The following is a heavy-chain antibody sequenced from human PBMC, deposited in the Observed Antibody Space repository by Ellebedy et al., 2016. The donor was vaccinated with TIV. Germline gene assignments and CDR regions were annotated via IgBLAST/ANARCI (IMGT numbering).Heavy chain of an antibody. V-gene: IGHV3-33*01. CDR2: IWYDGSNK. D-gene: IGHD6-19*01. CDR1: GFTLSSYG. J-gene: IGHJ4*02. Sequence: GESLKISXAASGFTLSSYGMHWVRQAPGKGLEWVVVIWYDGSNKYYADSVKGRFTISRDNSKNTLYLQMNSLRAEDTAVYYCAARLMYYWGQGTLVTVSS. CDR3: AARLMYY.